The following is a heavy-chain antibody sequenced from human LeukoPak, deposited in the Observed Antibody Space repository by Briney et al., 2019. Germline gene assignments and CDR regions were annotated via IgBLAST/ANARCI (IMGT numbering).Heavy chain of an antibody. CDR2: IYYSGST. Sequence: PSETLSLNCTVSGGSFSSYYWSWIRQPPGKGLEWIAYIYYSGSTNYNPSLKSRVTISIDTSKNQFSLKLSSVTVADTAVYYCARGHYSNYYYYYYMDVWGRGTTVTVSS. V-gene: IGHV4-59*01. D-gene: IGHD4-11*01. J-gene: IGHJ6*03. CDR3: ARGHYSNYYYYYYMDV. CDR1: GGSFSSYY.